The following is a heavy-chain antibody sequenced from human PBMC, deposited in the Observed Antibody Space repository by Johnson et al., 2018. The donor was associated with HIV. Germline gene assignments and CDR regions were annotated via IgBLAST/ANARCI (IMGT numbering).Heavy chain of an antibody. V-gene: IGHV3-13*01. CDR2: IGTAGDT. D-gene: IGHD3-10*01. CDR3: AKVDGSGTWGAFDI. J-gene: IGHJ3*02. Sequence: EVQLVESGGGLVQPGGSLRLSCAASGFTFSSHDMHWVRQTTRKGLEWVSGIGTAGDTYYLGSVKGRFTISRENAKKSLYLQMNSLRAGDTAVYYCAKVDGSGTWGAFDIWGQGTMVTVSS. CDR1: GFTFSSHD.